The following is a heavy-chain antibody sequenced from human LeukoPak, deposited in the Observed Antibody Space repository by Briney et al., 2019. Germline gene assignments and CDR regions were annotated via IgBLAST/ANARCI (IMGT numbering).Heavy chain of an antibody. CDR2: ISGSGGST. Sequence: PGGSLRLSCAAPGFTFSSYAMSWVRQAPGKGLEGVSAISGSGGSTYYADAVKGRFTISRDNSKNTLYMQMYSLRAEDTAVYYCAKDAMVRGVIIDPVVGRFDYWGQGTLVTVSS. CDR3: AKDAMVRGVIIDPVVGRFDY. V-gene: IGHV3-23*01. J-gene: IGHJ4*02. CDR1: GFTFSSYA. D-gene: IGHD3-10*01.